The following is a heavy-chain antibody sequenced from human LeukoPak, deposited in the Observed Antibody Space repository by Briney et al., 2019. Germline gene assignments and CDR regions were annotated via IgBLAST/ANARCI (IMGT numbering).Heavy chain of an antibody. CDR2: IYYSGST. J-gene: IGHJ4*02. V-gene: IGHV4-39*01. CDR3: ARPQERGYDILTGYLF. CDR1: GGSISSSSYY. D-gene: IGHD3-9*01. Sequence: SETLSLTCTVSGGSISSSSYYWGWIRQPPGKGLEWIGSIYYSGSTYYNPSLKSRVTMSVDTSKNQFSLKLSSVTAADTAVYYCARPQERGYDILTGYLFWGQGTLVTVSS.